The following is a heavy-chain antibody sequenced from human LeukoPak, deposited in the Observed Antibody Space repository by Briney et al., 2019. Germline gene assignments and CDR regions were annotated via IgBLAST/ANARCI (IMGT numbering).Heavy chain of an antibody. Sequence: GGSLRLSCAASGFTFNNYVMNWVRQAPGKGLERVSAISVSGVNTYYADSVKGRFTISRDNSKSTLYLQMSSLRAEDTAVYYCARTGYNYGTPLNYWGQGTLATVSS. CDR1: GFTFNNYV. CDR2: ISVSGVNT. J-gene: IGHJ4*02. V-gene: IGHV3-23*01. D-gene: IGHD5-18*01. CDR3: ARTGYNYGTPLNY.